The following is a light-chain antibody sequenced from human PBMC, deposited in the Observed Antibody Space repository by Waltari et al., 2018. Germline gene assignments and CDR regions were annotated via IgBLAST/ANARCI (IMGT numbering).Light chain of an antibody. Sequence: QSVLTQPPSVSGAPGQRVTIPCPGRSPNTRAAHALHWSQQLPGTAPKLLLYGNKNRPSGVPDRFSGSKSGTSASLAITGLQPEDEADYYCQSSDSSLSAHVLFGTGTKLTVL. CDR3: QSSDSSLSAHVL. J-gene: IGLJ2*01. CDR1: SPNTRAAHA. CDR2: GNK. V-gene: IGLV1-40*01.